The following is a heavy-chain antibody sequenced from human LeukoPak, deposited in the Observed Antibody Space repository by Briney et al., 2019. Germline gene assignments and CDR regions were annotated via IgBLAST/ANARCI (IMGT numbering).Heavy chain of an antibody. CDR1: GGSISSSNW. J-gene: IGHJ4*02. D-gene: IGHD6-13*01. CDR2: IYYSGST. V-gene: IGHV4-28*02. CDR3: ARTAAAGTDYFDY. Sequence: SQTLSLTCTVSGGSISSSNWWGWIRQPPGKGLEWIGYIYYSGSTYYNPSLRSRVTMSVDTSKNQFSLKLTSVTAVDTAVYYCARTAAAGTDYFDYWGQGTLVTVSS.